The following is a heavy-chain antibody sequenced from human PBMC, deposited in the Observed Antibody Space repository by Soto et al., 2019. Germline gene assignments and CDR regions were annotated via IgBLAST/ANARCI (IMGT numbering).Heavy chain of an antibody. Sequence: PSETLSLTCAVSGYSISSGYSWGWIRQPPGKGQEWIGSIYHSGSTYYNPSLKSRVSISVVTSKNQFSLKLSSVTAADTAVYNCARDGACSRTSYYYDAFDIWGHGTMVTVSS. D-gene: IGHD2-2*01. CDR2: IYHSGST. CDR1: GYSISSGYS. CDR3: ARDGACSRTSYYYDAFDI. J-gene: IGHJ3*02. V-gene: IGHV4-38-2*02.